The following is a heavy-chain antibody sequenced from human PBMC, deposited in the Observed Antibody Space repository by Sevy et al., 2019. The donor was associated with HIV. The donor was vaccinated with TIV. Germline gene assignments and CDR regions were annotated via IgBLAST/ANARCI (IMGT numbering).Heavy chain of an antibody. D-gene: IGHD6-19*01. CDR3: TRSAFSSGYPDY. V-gene: IGHV3-49*03. J-gene: IGHJ4*02. CDR2: IRSKAYGGTT. CDR1: GFTFGDYA. Sequence: GSLRLSCTASGFTFGDYAMSWFRQAPGKGLGWGGFIRSKAYGGTTEYAASVKGRFTISRDDSKSIAYLQMNSLKTEDTAVYYCTRSAFSSGYPDYWGQGTLVTVSS.